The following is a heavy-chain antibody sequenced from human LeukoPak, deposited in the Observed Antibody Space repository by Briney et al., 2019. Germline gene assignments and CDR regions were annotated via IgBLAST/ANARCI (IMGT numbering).Heavy chain of an antibody. V-gene: IGHV4-34*01. CDR3: ARLAGTTSGYYYYMDV. CDR2: INHSGST. D-gene: IGHD1-7*01. J-gene: IGHJ6*03. CDR1: GGSFSGYY. Sequence: SETLSLTCAVYGGSFSGYYWSWIRQPPGKGLEWIGEINHSGSTNYNPSLKSRVTMSVDTSKNQFSLKLSSVTAADTAVYYCARLAGTTSGYYYYMDVWGKGTTVTVSS.